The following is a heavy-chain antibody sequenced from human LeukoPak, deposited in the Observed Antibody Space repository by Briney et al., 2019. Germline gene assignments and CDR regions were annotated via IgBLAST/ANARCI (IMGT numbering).Heavy chain of an antibody. D-gene: IGHD1-7*01. CDR3: ARGGRSRITGTAGYFDY. CDR1: GGSFSGYY. J-gene: IGHJ4*02. CDR2: INHRGST. V-gene: IGHV4-34*01. Sequence: SETLSLTCAVYGGSFSGYYWSWIRQPPGKGLEGIGEINHRGSTNYNPSLKSRVTISVDTSKNQFSLKISPVTAADTAVYYCARGGRSRITGTAGYFDYWGQGTLVTVSS.